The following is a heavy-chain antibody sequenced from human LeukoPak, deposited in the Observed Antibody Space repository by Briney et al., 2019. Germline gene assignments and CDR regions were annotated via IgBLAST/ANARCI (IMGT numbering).Heavy chain of an antibody. V-gene: IGHV4-39*01. CDR3: ARGVRRRTPLDGIAAAGTNWFDP. CDR1: GGSISSSSYY. CDR2: IYYSGST. J-gene: IGHJ5*02. Sequence: SETLSLTCTVSGGSISSSSYYWGRIRQPPGKGLEWIGSIYYSGSTYYNPSLKSRVTISVDTSKNQFSLKLSSVTAADTAVYYCARGVRRRTPLDGIAAAGTNWFDPWGQGTLVTVSS. D-gene: IGHD6-13*01.